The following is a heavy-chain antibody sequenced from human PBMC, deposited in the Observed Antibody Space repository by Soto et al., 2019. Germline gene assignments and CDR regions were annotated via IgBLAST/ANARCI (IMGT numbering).Heavy chain of an antibody. Sequence: GGSLRLSCAASGFTVTYGWMDWVRQAPGKGLEWVGRIKSKTDGASTDFPAPVKERFTISRDDSKNTLYLQMSSVKTEDTAMYYCAKEMRHSSGWYGAFDIWGQGIMVTVSS. J-gene: IGHJ3*02. CDR2: IKSKTDGAST. V-gene: IGHV3-15*01. CDR1: GFTVTYGW. CDR3: AKEMRHSSGWYGAFDI. D-gene: IGHD6-19*01.